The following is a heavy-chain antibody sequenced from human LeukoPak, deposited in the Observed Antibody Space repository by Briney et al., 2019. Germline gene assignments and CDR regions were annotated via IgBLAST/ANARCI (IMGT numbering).Heavy chain of an antibody. Sequence: MPSETLSLTCAVYGGSFSGYYWSWIRQPPGKGLEWIGEINHSGSTNYNPSLKSRVTISVDTSKNQFSLKLSSVTAADTAVYYCARGRGYSGYGPRDYYYYMDVWGKGTTVTVSS. CDR2: INHSGST. CDR3: ARGRGYSGYGPRDYYYYMDV. D-gene: IGHD5-12*01. V-gene: IGHV4-34*01. J-gene: IGHJ6*03. CDR1: GGSFSGYY.